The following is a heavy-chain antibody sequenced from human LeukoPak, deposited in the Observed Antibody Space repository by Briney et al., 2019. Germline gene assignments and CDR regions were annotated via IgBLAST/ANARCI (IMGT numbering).Heavy chain of an antibody. V-gene: IGHV1-2*02. Sequence: GASVKVPCKASGYTFTVYFMHWVRQAPGQGLGWMGWINPNRGGTNNAQKFQGRVTMTRDTSISTAYMELSRLRSDDTAVYYCARELNYDSSGYYFDYWGQGTLVTVSS. D-gene: IGHD3-22*01. CDR2: INPNRGGT. CDR1: GYTFTVYF. CDR3: ARELNYDSSGYYFDY. J-gene: IGHJ4*02.